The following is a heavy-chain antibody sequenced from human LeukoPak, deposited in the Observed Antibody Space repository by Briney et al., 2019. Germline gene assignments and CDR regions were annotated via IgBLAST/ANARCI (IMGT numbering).Heavy chain of an antibody. J-gene: IGHJ4*02. Sequence: GGSLRLSCAASGFTFRSYAMHWLRQAPGKGLEYVSAISSNGGSTLYANSVKGRFTISRDNSKNTLYLQMGSLRAEDMAVYYCARVDLLGYDYWGQGTLVTVSS. V-gene: IGHV3-64*01. CDR2: ISSNGGST. CDR1: GFTFRSYA. CDR3: ARVDLLGYDY. D-gene: IGHD1-26*01.